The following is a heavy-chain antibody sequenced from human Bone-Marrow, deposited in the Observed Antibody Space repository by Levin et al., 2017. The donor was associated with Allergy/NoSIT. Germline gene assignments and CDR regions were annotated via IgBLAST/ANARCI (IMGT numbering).Heavy chain of an antibody. D-gene: IGHD3-3*01. CDR3: ARARFLQWSQDYYGLEV. Sequence: SETLSLTCNVSGGSSSGSLPTYSWTWIRQTPGKGLEWIGEINHGGSANYNPSLKSRVTISVDTSVTQFSLKLTSVTAADTALYFCARARFLQWSQDYYGLEVWGQGTTVTVSS. V-gene: IGHV4-34*01. CDR1: GGSSSGSLPTYS. CDR2: INHGGSA. J-gene: IGHJ6*02.